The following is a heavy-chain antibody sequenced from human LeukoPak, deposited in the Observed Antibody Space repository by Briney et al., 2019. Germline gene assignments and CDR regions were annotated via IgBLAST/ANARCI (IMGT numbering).Heavy chain of an antibody. CDR3: ARSNGELLRYYYYYYMDV. D-gene: IGHD3-10*01. V-gene: IGHV1-8*03. Sequence: ASVKVSCKASGYTFTGYYIHWVRQAPGQGLEWMGWMNPNSGDRGYAQKFQGRVTITRNTSISTAYMELSSLRSDDTAVYYCARSNGELLRYYYYYYMDVWGKGTTVTVSS. J-gene: IGHJ6*03. CDR2: MNPNSGDR. CDR1: GYTFTGYY.